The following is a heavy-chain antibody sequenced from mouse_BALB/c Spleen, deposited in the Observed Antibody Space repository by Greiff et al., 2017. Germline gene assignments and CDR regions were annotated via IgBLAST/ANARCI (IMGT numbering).Heavy chain of an antibody. V-gene: IGHV2-6-7*01. D-gene: IGHD1-2*01. J-gene: IGHJ2*01. Sequence: VQLQQSGPGLVAPSQSLSITCTVSGFSLTGYGVNWVRQPPGKGLEWLGMIWGDGSTDYNSALKSRLSISKDNSKSQVFLKMNSLQTDDTARYYCARSGSHYYGYIDYWGQGTTLTVSS. CDR3: ARSGSHYYGYIDY. CDR2: IWGDGST. CDR1: GFSLTGYG.